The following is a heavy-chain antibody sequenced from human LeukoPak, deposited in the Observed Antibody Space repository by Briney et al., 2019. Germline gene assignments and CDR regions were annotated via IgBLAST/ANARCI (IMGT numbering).Heavy chain of an antibody. CDR2: IYYRGNT. CDR3: ARSRDGYISTFDY. CDR1: GGSISSSSFY. J-gene: IGHJ4*02. V-gene: IGHV4-39*01. Sequence: SETLSLTCTASGGSISSSSFYWGWIRQPPGKGLVWIGSIYYRGNTYYNPSLKGRVTISVDTSKNQFSLKLSSVTAADTAVYYGARSRDGYISTFDYWGQGTLVTVSS. D-gene: IGHD5-24*01.